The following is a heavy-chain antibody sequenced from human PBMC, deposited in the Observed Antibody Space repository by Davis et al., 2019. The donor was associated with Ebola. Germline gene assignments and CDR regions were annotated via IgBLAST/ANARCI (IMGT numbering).Heavy chain of an antibody. D-gene: IGHD3-3*01. CDR2: IRYDGSNK. Sequence: GESLKISCAASGFTFSSYGMHWVRQAPGKGLEWVAFIRYDGSNKYYADSVKGRFTISRDNSKNSLYLQLDSLRAEDTAVYYCARIEWQTRGYWGQGTLVTVSS. V-gene: IGHV3-30*02. CDR3: ARIEWQTRGY. CDR1: GFTFSSYG. J-gene: IGHJ4*02.